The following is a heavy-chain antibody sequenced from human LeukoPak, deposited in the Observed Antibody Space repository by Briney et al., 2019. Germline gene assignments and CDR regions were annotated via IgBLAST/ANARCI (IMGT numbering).Heavy chain of an antibody. CDR1: GGSFSDSY. CDR3: ARDLPRGGFDP. D-gene: IGHD3-16*01. V-gene: IGHV4-34*01. J-gene: IGHJ5*02. Sequence: SETLSLTCGVYGGSFSDSYWSWIRQPPGKGLEWIGEINHSGSTNYNPSLKSRVTISVDTSKNQFSLKLSSVTAADTAVYYCARDLPRGGFDPWGQGTLVTVSS. CDR2: INHSGST.